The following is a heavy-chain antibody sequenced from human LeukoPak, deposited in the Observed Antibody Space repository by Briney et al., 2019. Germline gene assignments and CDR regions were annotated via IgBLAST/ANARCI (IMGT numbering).Heavy chain of an antibody. Sequence: SETLSLTCAVSRYSISSGSYWGWIRQPPGKGLEWIGRIYHSGSTYYNPSLKSRVTISVDTSKNQFSMKLSSVTAADTAVYYCARGVRFLEWYHYYYYMDVWGKGTTATVSS. V-gene: IGHV4-38-2*01. J-gene: IGHJ6*03. CDR3: ARGVRFLEWYHYYYYMDV. CDR2: IYHSGST. CDR1: RYSISSGSY. D-gene: IGHD3-3*01.